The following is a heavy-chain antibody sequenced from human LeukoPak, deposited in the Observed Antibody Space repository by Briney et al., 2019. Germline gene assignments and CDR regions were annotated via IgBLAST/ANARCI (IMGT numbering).Heavy chain of an antibody. CDR1: GFTFSSYW. Sequence: GGSLRLSCAASGFTFSSYWMSWVRQAPGKGLEWVANIKQDGSEKYYVDSVKGRFTISRDNAKNSLYLQMNSLRVEGTAVYYCARDLFFYYDSSGRDPWGQGTLVTVSS. CDR2: IKQDGSEK. CDR3: ARDLFFYYDSSGRDP. V-gene: IGHV3-7*01. J-gene: IGHJ5*02. D-gene: IGHD3-22*01.